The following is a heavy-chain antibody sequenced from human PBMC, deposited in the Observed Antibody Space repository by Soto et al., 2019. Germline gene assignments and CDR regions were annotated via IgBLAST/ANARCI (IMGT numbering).Heavy chain of an antibody. CDR3: AKWRLNSSGWYGGDFDY. V-gene: IGHV3-30*18. J-gene: IGHJ4*02. D-gene: IGHD6-19*01. CDR1: GFTFSSYG. Sequence: GGSLRLSCAASGFTFSSYGMHWVRQAPGKGLEWVAVISYDGSNKYYADSVKGRFTISRDNSKNTLYLQMNSLRAEDTAVYYCAKWRLNSSGWYGGDFDYWGQGTLVTVSS. CDR2: ISYDGSNK.